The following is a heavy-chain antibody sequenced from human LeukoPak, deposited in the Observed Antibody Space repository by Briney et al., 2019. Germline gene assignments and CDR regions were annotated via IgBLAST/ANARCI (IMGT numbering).Heavy chain of an antibody. CDR2: IYWDDDK. Sequence: SGPTLVKPTQTLTLTCTFSGFSLSTRGVGVGWIRQPPGKALEWLALIYWDDDKRYSPSLKSRLTITKDTSKNQVVLTMTNMDPIDTATYYCATGYGDLSPGPFDIAGQGTMVTGS. J-gene: IGHJ3*02. CDR1: GFSLSTRGVG. V-gene: IGHV2-5*02. D-gene: IGHD5-12*01. CDR3: ATGYGDLSPGPFDI.